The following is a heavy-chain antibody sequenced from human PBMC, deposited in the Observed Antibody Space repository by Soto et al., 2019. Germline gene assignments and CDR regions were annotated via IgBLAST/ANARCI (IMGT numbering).Heavy chain of an antibody. V-gene: IGHV3-30-3*01. Sequence: QVQLVESGGGVVQPGRSLRLSCAASGFTFSSYAMHWVRQAPGKGLEWVAVISYDGSNKYYADSVKGRFTISRDNSKNTLYLQMNSLRAEDTAVYYCARDAGLTKTTVTKVGFDYWGQGTLVTVSS. CDR2: ISYDGSNK. D-gene: IGHD4-17*01. CDR1: GFTFSSYA. CDR3: ARDAGLTKTTVTKVGFDY. J-gene: IGHJ4*02.